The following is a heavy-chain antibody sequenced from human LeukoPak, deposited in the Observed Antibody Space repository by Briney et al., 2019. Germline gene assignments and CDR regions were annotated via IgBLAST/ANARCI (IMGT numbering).Heavy chain of an antibody. Sequence: GESLKISCKGSGYSFTSYWIGWVRQMPGKGLEWMGIIYPGDSDTRYSPSFQGQVTISADKSISTAYLQWSSLKASDTAMYYCARREYCGGDCYSGYFQHLGQGTLVTVSS. D-gene: IGHD2-21*02. J-gene: IGHJ1*01. CDR3: ARREYCGGDCYSGYFQH. V-gene: IGHV5-51*01. CDR2: IYPGDSDT. CDR1: GYSFTSYW.